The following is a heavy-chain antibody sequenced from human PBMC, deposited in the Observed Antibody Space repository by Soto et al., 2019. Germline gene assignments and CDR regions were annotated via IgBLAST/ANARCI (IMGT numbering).Heavy chain of an antibody. Sequence: QVQLQESGPGLVKPSQTLSLTCTVSGGSISSGGYYWSWIRQHPGKGLEWIGYIYYSGSTYYNPSRTSRVTISVDTSKNQFSLKLSSVTAADTDVYYCARVGTRNYYNVSGNYYYFDYWGQGTLVTVSS. V-gene: IGHV4-31*03. CDR3: ARVGTRNYYNVSGNYYYFDY. J-gene: IGHJ4*02. CDR1: GGSISSGGYY. D-gene: IGHD3-22*01. CDR2: IYYSGST.